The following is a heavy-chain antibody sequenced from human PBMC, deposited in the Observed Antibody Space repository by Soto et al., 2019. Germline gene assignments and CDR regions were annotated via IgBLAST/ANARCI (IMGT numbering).Heavy chain of an antibody. Sequence: ESGPTLVNPTETLTLTCTVSGFSLSNARMGVSWIRQPPGKALEWLAHIFSNDEKSYSTSLKSRLTISKDTSKSQVVLTMTNMDPVETATYYCAGGGGYSSSRLYYGMDVWGQGTTVTVSS. J-gene: IGHJ6*02. CDR1: GFSLSNARMG. CDR3: AGGGGYSSSRLYYGMDV. CDR2: IFSNDEK. D-gene: IGHD6-13*01. V-gene: IGHV2-26*01.